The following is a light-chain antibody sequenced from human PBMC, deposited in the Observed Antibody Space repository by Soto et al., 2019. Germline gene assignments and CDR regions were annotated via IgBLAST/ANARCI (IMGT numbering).Light chain of an antibody. CDR3: QQRSSWPIT. Sequence: EIVMTQSPATLSLSPGERATLPCRASQSVSSNVAWYQQIPGQTPRLLIYDASSRATGIPARFSGSGSGTDFTLTISSLEPEDFAVYYCQQRSSWPITFGQGTRLEIK. J-gene: IGKJ5*01. CDR2: DAS. CDR1: QSVSSN. V-gene: IGKV3-11*01.